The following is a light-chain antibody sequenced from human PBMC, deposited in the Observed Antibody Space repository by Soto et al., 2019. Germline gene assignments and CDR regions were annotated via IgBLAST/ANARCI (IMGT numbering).Light chain of an antibody. J-gene: IGKJ4*01. CDR3: QQDSSWPLT. CDR2: GAS. Sequence: EIVMTQSPATLSVSPGERVTLSCRASQYIRSSLAWYQQKPGQAPRLLIYGASIRATGVPATFSGSGSGTEFTLSISSLQSEHLGVYYCQQDSSWPLTFGGGTKVEIK. CDR1: QYIRSS. V-gene: IGKV3-15*01.